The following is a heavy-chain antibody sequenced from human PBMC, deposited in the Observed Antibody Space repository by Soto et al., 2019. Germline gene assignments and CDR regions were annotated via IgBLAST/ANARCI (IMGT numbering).Heavy chain of an antibody. Sequence: PGGSLRLSCAASGFTFSSYAMHWVRQAPGKGLEWVAVISYDGSNKYYADSVKGRFTISRDNSKNTLYLQMNSLRAEDTAVYYCAKGVTRPPLVVKDAFDIWGQGTMVTVSS. CDR2: ISYDGSNK. V-gene: IGHV3-30*18. D-gene: IGHD3-22*01. J-gene: IGHJ3*02. CDR3: AKGVTRPPLVVKDAFDI. CDR1: GFTFSSYA.